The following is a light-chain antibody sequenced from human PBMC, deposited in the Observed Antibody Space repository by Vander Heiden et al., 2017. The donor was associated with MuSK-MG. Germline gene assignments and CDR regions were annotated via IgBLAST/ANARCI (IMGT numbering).Light chain of an antibody. CDR1: ESISSW. J-gene: IGKJ1*01. Sequence: DIHMTQSPSTLSASVGDRVTITCRASESISSWLAWYQQKPGEAPKLLIYKASNLKSGVPSRFSGSGSGTDFTLTISSLQPDDFATYYCQQDDNYPWTFGQGTKVEIK. V-gene: IGKV1-5*03. CDR2: KAS. CDR3: QQDDNYPWT.